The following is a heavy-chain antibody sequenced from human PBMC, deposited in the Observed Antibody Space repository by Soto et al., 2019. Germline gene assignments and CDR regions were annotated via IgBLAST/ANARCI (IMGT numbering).Heavy chain of an antibody. Sequence: SETLSLTCTVSGGSISSGDYYWSWIRQPPGKGLEWIGYIYYSGSTYYNPSLKNRVTISVDTSKNQFSLKLSSVTAADTAVYYCARGSYGSGSYYYYGMDVWGQGTTVT. J-gene: IGHJ6*02. CDR3: ARGSYGSGSYYYYGMDV. D-gene: IGHD3-10*01. CDR1: GGSISSGDYY. CDR2: IYYSGST. V-gene: IGHV4-30-4*01.